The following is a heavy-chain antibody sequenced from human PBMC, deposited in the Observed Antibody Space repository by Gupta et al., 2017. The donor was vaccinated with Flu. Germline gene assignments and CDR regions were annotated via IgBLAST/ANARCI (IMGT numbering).Heavy chain of an antibody. Sequence: QVQLVQSGAEVKKPGASVKVSCKASGYTFTGYYMHWVRPAPGQGLEWMGWINPNSGGTNYAQKFQGRVTMTRDTSISTAYMELSRLRSDDTAVYYCARGMLRRYSGYDYGDYWGQGTLVTVSS. D-gene: IGHD5-12*01. J-gene: IGHJ4*02. V-gene: IGHV1-2*02. CDR3: ARGMLRRYSGYDYGDY. CDR2: INPNSGGT. CDR1: GYTFTGYY.